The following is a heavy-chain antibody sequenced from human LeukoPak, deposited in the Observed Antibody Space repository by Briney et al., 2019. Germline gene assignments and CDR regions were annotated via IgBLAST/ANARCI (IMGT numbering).Heavy chain of an antibody. CDR3: ARQASSDSYYFDY. V-gene: IGHV5-51*01. Sequence: GESLKISCKGSGYSFTSYWIGWVRQMSGKGLEWMGIIYPGDSDTRYSPSFQGQVTTSADKSISTAYLQWSSLKASDTAMYYCARQASSDSYYFDYWGQGTLVTVSS. CDR1: GYSFTSYW. CDR2: IYPGDSDT. D-gene: IGHD3-22*01. J-gene: IGHJ4*02.